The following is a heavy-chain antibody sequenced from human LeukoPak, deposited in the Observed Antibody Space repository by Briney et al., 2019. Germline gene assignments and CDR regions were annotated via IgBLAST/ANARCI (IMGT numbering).Heavy chain of an antibody. Sequence: GGSLRLSCAASGFTVSSNYMSWVRQAPGKGLEWVSTISGSGGTTYYADSVKGRFTISRDNSKNTLYLQMNSLRAEDTAVYFCAKRLDSSGYLFDYWGQGTLVTVSS. V-gene: IGHV3-23*01. CDR3: AKRLDSSGYLFDY. J-gene: IGHJ4*02. CDR2: ISGSGGTT. D-gene: IGHD3-22*01. CDR1: GFTVSSNY.